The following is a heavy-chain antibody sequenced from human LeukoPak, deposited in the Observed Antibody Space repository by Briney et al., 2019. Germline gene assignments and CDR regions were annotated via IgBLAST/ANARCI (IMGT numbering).Heavy chain of an antibody. Sequence: GRSLRLSCAASGFTFSSYAMHWVRQAPGKGLEWVAVISYDGSNKYYADSVKGRFTISRDNSKNTLYLQMNSLRAEDTAVYYCAKVGIAVEFDYWGQGTLVTVSS. CDR3: AKVGIAVEFDY. CDR1: GFTFSSYA. D-gene: IGHD6-19*01. CDR2: ISYDGSNK. J-gene: IGHJ4*02. V-gene: IGHV3-30*18.